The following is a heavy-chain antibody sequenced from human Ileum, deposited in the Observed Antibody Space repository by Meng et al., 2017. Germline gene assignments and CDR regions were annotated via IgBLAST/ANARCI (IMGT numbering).Heavy chain of an antibody. CDR1: GASISTSNL. CDR2: IHHSGTT. Sequence: GQLQESGPGRVKPSGTLSLPCAVSGASISTSNLWNWVRQPPGKGLEWIGEIHHSGTTNYNPSLKSRVTISLDKSKNQFSLELRSVTAADTAVYYCARHDYGDPTAAFDYWGQGTLVTVSS. J-gene: IGHJ4*02. D-gene: IGHD4-17*01. V-gene: IGHV4-4*02. CDR3: ARHDYGDPTAAFDY.